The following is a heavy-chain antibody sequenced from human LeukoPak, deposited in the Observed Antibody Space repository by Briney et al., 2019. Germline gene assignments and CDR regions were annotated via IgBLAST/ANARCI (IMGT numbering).Heavy chain of an antibody. CDR1: GGTFSSYA. CDR2: IIPIFGTA. Sequence: SVKVSCKASGGTFSSYAISWVRQAPGQGLEWMGRIIPIFGTANYAQKFQGRVTITTDESTSTAYMELSSLRSEDTAVYYCARVERGYSYARYAFDIWGQGTMVTVSS. J-gene: IGHJ3*02. CDR3: ARVERGYSYARYAFDI. V-gene: IGHV1-69*05. D-gene: IGHD5-18*01.